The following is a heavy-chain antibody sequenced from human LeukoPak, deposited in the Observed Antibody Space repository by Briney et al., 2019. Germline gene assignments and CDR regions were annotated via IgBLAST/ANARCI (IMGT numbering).Heavy chain of an antibody. CDR2: ISYDGSNK. CDR3: ARDIAVAGTAPLGFCDY. D-gene: IGHD6-19*01. Sequence: GRSLRLSCAASGFTFSSYAMHWVRQAPGKGLEWVAVISYDGSNKYYADSVKGRFTISRDNSKNTLYLQMNSLRAEDTAVYYCARDIAVAGTAPLGFCDYWGHGTLVTVSS. V-gene: IGHV3-30-3*01. J-gene: IGHJ4*01. CDR1: GFTFSSYA.